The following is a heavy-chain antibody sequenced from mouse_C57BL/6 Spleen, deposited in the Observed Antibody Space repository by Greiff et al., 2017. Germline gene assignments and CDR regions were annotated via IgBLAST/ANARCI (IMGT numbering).Heavy chain of an antibody. CDR1: GFNIKDDY. D-gene: IGHD1-1*01. Sequence: VQLQQSGAELVRPGASVKLSCTASGFNIKDDYMHWVKQRPEQGLEWIGWIDPENGDTEYASKFQGKATITADTSSNTAYLQLSSLTSEDTAVYYCTNYCGSSFEYWGQGTLVTVSA. J-gene: IGHJ3*01. CDR2: IDPENGDT. V-gene: IGHV14-4*01. CDR3: TNYCGSSFEY.